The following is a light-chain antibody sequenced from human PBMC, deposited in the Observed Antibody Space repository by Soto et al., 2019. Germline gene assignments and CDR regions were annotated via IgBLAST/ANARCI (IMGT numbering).Light chain of an antibody. CDR1: SSNIGAGYD. J-gene: IGLJ1*01. Sequence: QSVLTQPPSVSGAPGQRVTISCTGSSSNIGAGYDVHWYQQLPGTAPKLLIYGNSNRPSGVPHRFSGSKSGTSASLAITGLQAEDEADYYCQSYDSSLSGPYVFGTGTKVTVL. CDR3: QSYDSSLSGPYV. CDR2: GNS. V-gene: IGLV1-40*01.